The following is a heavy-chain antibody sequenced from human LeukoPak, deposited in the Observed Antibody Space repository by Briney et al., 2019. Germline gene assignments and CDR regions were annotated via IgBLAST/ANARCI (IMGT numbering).Heavy chain of an antibody. CDR2: IKQDGSEK. J-gene: IGHJ4*02. CDR3: ARVLWFGESYYFDY. V-gene: IGHV3-7*04. Sequence: GGSLRLSCAASGFTFSSYAMSWVRQAPGRGLEWAANIKQDGSEKYYVDSVKGRFTISRDNAKNSLYLQMNSLRAEDTAVYYCARVLWFGESYYFDYWGQGTLVTVSS. CDR1: GFTFSSYA. D-gene: IGHD3-10*01.